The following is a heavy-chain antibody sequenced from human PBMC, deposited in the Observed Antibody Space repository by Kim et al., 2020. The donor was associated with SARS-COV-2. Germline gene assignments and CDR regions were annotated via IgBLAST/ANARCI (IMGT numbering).Heavy chain of an antibody. Sequence: ASVKVSCKASGYTFTSYGISWVRQAPGQGLEWMGWISAYNGNTNYAQKLQGRVTMTTDTSTSTAYMELRSLRSDDTAVYYCARGPVMITFGGVIVSYYFDYWGQGTLVTVSS. J-gene: IGHJ4*02. CDR2: ISAYNGNT. CDR3: ARGPVMITFGGVIVSYYFDY. D-gene: IGHD3-16*02. V-gene: IGHV1-18*01. CDR1: GYTFTSYG.